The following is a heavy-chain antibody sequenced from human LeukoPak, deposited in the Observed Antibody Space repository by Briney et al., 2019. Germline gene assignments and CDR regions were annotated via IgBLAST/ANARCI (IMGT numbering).Heavy chain of an antibody. CDR1: GFIFSSNA. CDR2: ITGSGGGT. V-gene: IGHV3-23*01. J-gene: IGHJ4*02. D-gene: IGHD6-6*01. Sequence: GGSLRLSCVASGFIFSSNAMSWVRRAPGEGLAWVAAITGSGGGTYYADSVRGRFTTSRDNSKNTLYLQMNSLRAEDTAVYYCASPLRYSSSNFDYWGQGTLVTVSS. CDR3: ASPLRYSSSNFDY.